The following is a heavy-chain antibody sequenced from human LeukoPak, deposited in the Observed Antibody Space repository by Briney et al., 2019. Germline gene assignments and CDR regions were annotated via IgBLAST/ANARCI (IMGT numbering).Heavy chain of an antibody. CDR1: GGSISNYY. V-gene: IGHV4-59*01. D-gene: IGHD6-19*01. Sequence: PSETLSLTCTVSGGSISNYYWSWIRQTPGKGLEWIGNIYDSVKANYSPSLRSRVTVSLDTSKNQFSLKLSSVTAADTAVYYCAGGSGWLHFDSWGQGTLVTVSS. J-gene: IGHJ4*02. CDR2: IYDSVKA. CDR3: AGGSGWLHFDS.